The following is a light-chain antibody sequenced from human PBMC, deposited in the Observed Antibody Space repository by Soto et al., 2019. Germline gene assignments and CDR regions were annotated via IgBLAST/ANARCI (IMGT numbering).Light chain of an antibody. J-gene: IGKJ2*01. Sequence: EIVMPQSPATLSVSPGERATLSCRASHSVSSNLAWYQQKPGQAPMLLIYGASTRATVIPARFSGRGYWTEFNLAITSLQSEDFAVSYCQQYNNWPPYTFGQGTMLEIK. CDR3: QQYNNWPPYT. CDR1: HSVSSN. CDR2: GAS. V-gene: IGKV3-15*01.